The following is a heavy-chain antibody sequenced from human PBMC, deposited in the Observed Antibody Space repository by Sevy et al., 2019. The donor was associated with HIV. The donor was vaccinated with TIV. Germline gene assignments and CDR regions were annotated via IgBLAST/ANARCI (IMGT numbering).Heavy chain of an antibody. D-gene: IGHD6-13*01. CDR2: IWYDGSNK. CDR1: GFTFSSYG. CDR3: ARERIAAAGTRYFDY. J-gene: IGHJ4*02. V-gene: IGHV3-33*01. Sequence: GGSLRLSCAASGFTFSSYGMHWVRQAPGKGLEWVAVIWYDGSNKYDADSVKGRFTISRDNSKNTLYLQMNSLRAEDTAVYYCARERIAAAGTRYFDYWGQGTLVTVSS.